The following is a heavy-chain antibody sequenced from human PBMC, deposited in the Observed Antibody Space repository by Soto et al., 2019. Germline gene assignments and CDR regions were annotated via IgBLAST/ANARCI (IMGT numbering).Heavy chain of an antibody. CDR1: GDSVSSGAYY. CDR2: VYYSGST. J-gene: IGHJ4*02. CDR3: ARAPRGNYGYPSYFDY. D-gene: IGHD3-10*01. Sequence: SETLSLTCSVSGDSVSSGAYYWSWIRQPPGKGLEWIGYVYYSGSTSYNPSLETGVTISVDTSKNQFSLKLTSVTPADTAVYYCARAPRGNYGYPSYFDYWGQGTLVTVSS. V-gene: IGHV4-61*08.